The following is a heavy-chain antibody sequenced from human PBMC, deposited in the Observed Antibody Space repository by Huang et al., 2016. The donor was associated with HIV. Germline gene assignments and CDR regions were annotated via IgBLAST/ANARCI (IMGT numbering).Heavy chain of an antibody. Sequence: QVQLVQSVAEVKKPGASVKVSCKPSGYAFADYFIHWVRQAPGQGREWMAWVNPNNGATNYDQKFLGRLTVTGDTSMRTAYMELSGLTSDDTAKYYCTRDGVAPDEEFDYWGQGTVIIVSS. CDR2: VNPNNGAT. J-gene: IGHJ4*02. D-gene: IGHD5-12*01. V-gene: IGHV1-2*02. CDR1: GYAFADYF. CDR3: TRDGVAPDEEFDY.